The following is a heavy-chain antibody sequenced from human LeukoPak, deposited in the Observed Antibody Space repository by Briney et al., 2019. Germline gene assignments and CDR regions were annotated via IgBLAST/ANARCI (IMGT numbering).Heavy chain of an antibody. D-gene: IGHD7-27*01. CDR1: GYTFTAYY. V-gene: IGHV1-2*02. CDR3: ALTGDLFDY. CDR2: INPTTGGT. J-gene: IGHJ4*02. Sequence: ASVKVSCKTSGYTFTAYYIHWVRQAPGQGLEWVGWINPTTGGTNYAQKFQGRVTVTRDTSISTAYMELASLRSDDTAVYYRALTGDLFDYWGQGTLVTVSS.